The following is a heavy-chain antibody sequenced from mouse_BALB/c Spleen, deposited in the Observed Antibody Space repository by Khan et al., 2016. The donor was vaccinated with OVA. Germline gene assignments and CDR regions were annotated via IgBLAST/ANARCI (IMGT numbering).Heavy chain of an antibody. J-gene: IGHJ3*01. CDR2: IHYSGST. D-gene: IGHD4-1*01. CDR3: AVGFPTY. V-gene: IGHV3-1*02. Sequence: EVQLQESGPDLVKPSQSLSLTCTVTGYSITSGYNWHWIRQFPGNKLEWMGYIHYSGSTNYKPSLKSRISFTRDTSKNQFFLQLNSVTSEDTATXYCAVGFPTYWGQGTLVTVSA. CDR1: GYSITSGYN.